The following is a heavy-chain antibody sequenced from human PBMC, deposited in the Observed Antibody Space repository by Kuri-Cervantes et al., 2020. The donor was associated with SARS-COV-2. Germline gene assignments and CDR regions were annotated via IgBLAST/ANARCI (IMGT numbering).Heavy chain of an antibody. Sequence: GESLKISCAASGFTFSSCSMNWVRQAPGKGLEWVAVISYDGSNKYYADSVKGRFTISRDNSKNTLYLQMNSLRAEDTAVYYCARALGGSYQGAFDIWGQGTMVTVSS. V-gene: IGHV3-30*03. CDR3: ARALGGSYQGAFDI. D-gene: IGHD1-26*01. J-gene: IGHJ3*02. CDR1: GFTFSSCS. CDR2: ISYDGSNK.